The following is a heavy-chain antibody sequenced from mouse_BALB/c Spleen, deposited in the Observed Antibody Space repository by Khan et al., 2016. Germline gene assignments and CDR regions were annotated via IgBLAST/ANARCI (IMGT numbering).Heavy chain of an antibody. J-gene: IGHJ3*01. CDR2: ILPGSGST. V-gene: IGHV1-9*01. CDR1: GYTFSTYW. D-gene: IGHD1-1*01. Sequence: QVQLQQSGAELMKPGASVKISCKATGYTFSTYWIEWVKQRPGHGLEWIGEILPGSGSTNYNEKFKGKATFTADKSSNTAYMQLSSLTSEDSAVSSCARGRDYGTSPAWFAYWGQGTLVTVSA. CDR3: ARGRDYGTSPAWFAY.